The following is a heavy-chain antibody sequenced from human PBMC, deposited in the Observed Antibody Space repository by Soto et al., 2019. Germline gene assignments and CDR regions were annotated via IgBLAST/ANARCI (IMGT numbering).Heavy chain of an antibody. Sequence: SETLSLTCTVSGGSISSGGYYWSWIRQHPGKGLEWIGYIYYSGSTYYNPSLKSRVTISVDTSKNQFSLKLSSVTAADTAVYYCARGLYDFWSGQSPANWFDPWGQGTLVTVSS. V-gene: IGHV4-31*03. D-gene: IGHD3-3*01. CDR2: IYYSGST. CDR1: GGSISSGGYY. J-gene: IGHJ5*02. CDR3: ARGLYDFWSGQSPANWFDP.